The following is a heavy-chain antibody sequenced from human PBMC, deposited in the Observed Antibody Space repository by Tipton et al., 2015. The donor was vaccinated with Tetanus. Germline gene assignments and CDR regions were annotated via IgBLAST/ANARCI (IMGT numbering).Heavy chain of an antibody. J-gene: IGHJ4*02. Sequence: LRLSCTVSGASINAGGYLWTWVRQHTGKGLEWIGNIYYTAHTSYNPSLNNRVTISVDTSENRFSLRLTSVTAADMAVYYCARSISAGSVWPYEHWSQGTLVTVSS. D-gene: IGHD6-13*01. CDR2: IYYTAHT. CDR3: ARSISAGSVWPYEH. V-gene: IGHV4-31*03. CDR1: GASINAGGYL.